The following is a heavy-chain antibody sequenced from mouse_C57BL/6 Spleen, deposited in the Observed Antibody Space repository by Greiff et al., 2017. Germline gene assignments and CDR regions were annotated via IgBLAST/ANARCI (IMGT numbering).Heavy chain of an antibody. CDR3: AREGQLRLMDY. CDR1: GYTFPDHT. CDR2: IYPRDGST. Sequence: QVQLQQSDAELVKPGASVKISCKVSGYTFPDHTIHWMKQRPEQGLEWIGYIYPRDGSTKYTEKFKGKATLTADKSSSTAYLQLNSLTSADSAVYFCAREGQLRLMDYWGQGTSVTVSS. D-gene: IGHD3-2*02. J-gene: IGHJ4*01. V-gene: IGHV1-78*01.